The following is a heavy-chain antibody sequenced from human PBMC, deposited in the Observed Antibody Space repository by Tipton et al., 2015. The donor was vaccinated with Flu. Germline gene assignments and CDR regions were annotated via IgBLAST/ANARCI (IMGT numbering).Heavy chain of an antibody. CDR3: ARSSRGWYRAMFD. D-gene: IGHD6-19*01. CDR2: IYYSGIT. V-gene: IGHV4-59*01. CDR1: GASISSYY. Sequence: TLSLTCTVSGASISSYYWSWIRQPPGKGLEWIGYIYYSGITNYNPSLKSRVTISVDTSKNQFSLVLSSVTAADTAVYYCARSSRGWYRAMFDWGQGTLVTVSS. J-gene: IGHJ4*02.